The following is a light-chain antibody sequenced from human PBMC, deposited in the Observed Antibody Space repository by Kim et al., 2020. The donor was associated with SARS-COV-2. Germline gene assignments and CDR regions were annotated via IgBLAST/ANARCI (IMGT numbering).Light chain of an antibody. CDR2: WAS. V-gene: IGKV4-1*01. CDR3: QQYYSSRT. Sequence: RATINCKSSQSVLYSSNNKNYLAWYQQKPGQPPKLLIYWASTRESGVPDRFSGSGSGTDFTLTISSLQAEDVAVYYCQQYYSSRTFGQGTKLEI. CDR1: QSVLYSSNNKNY. J-gene: IGKJ2*01.